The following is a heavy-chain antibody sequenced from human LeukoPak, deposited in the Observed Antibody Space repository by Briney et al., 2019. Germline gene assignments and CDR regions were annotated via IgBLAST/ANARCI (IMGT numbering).Heavy chain of an antibody. J-gene: IGHJ3*02. CDR2: IYYSGST. D-gene: IGHD4-17*01. V-gene: IGHV4-39*07. CDR1: GGSISSSSYY. CDR3: ARDDYGDFSAFDI. Sequence: SETLSLTCTVSGGSISSSSYYWGWIRQPPGKGLEWIGSIYYSGSTYYNPSLKSRVTISVDTSKNQFSLKLSSVTAADTAVHYCARDDYGDFSAFDIWGQGTMVTVSS.